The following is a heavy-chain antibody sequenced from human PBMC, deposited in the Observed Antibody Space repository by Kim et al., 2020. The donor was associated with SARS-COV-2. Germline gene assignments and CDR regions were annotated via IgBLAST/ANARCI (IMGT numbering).Heavy chain of an antibody. V-gene: IGHV4-34*01. CDR2: SVST. Sequence: SVSTNSTPSLKSRVTISVDTSKTQFSLKLSSVTAADTAVYYCARGQGFDYWGQGTLVTVSS. CDR3: ARGQGFDY. J-gene: IGHJ4*02.